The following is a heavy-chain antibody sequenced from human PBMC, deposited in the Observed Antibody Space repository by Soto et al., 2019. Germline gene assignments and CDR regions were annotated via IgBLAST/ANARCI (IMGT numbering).Heavy chain of an antibody. V-gene: IGHV1-18*01. J-gene: IGHJ4*02. D-gene: IGHD3-10*01. CDR3: VRDLDGSGSYYTDY. CDR1: GYNFINYG. Sequence: ASVKVSCKASGYNFINYGITWVRQAPGQGLEWMGWIRVHSGNTNYAQKLQGRVTMTTDTSTSTAYMELRSLRSDDTAVYYCVRDLDGSGSYYTDYWGPGTLVTVSS. CDR2: IRVHSGNT.